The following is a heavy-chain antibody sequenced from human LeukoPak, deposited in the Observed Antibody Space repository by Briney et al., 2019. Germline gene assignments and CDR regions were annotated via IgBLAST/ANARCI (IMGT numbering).Heavy chain of an antibody. J-gene: IGHJ2*01. CDR2: IYHSGNT. D-gene: IGHD6-13*01. CDR3: ARGTYSSSWYAWYFDL. Sequence: SQTLSLTCTVSGGSISSDDYYWSWIRQPPGKGLEWIGYIYHSGNTYYNPSLKSRVTIAVDTSKNQFSLKLSSVTAADTAVYYCARGTYSSSWYAWYFDLWGRGTLVTVSS. CDR1: GGSISSDDYY. V-gene: IGHV4-30-4*08.